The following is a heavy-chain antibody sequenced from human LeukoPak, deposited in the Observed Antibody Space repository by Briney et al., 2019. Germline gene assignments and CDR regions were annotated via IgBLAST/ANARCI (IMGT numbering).Heavy chain of an antibody. V-gene: IGHV3-23*01. CDR3: ASKPTYYYGSGSYYNDY. CDR1: GFTFSSYA. CDR2: ISGSGGST. Sequence: GGSLRLSCAASGFTFSSYAMSWVRQAPGKGLEWVSAISGSGGSTYYADSVKGRFTISRDNAKNSLYLQMNSLRAEDTAVYYCASKPTYYYGSGSYYNDYWGQGTLVTVSS. J-gene: IGHJ4*02. D-gene: IGHD3-10*01.